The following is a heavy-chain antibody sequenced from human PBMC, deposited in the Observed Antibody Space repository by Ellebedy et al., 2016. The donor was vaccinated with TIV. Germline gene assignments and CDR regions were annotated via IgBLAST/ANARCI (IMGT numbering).Heavy chain of an antibody. D-gene: IGHD3-10*01. V-gene: IGHV3-11*03. CDR1: GLTFNDAW. CDR2: ISRGSRSI. Sequence: GESLKISXAVSGLTFNDAWMSWVRQAPGKGLEWVAHISRGSRSIQYSDSVKGRFTISRDDANHLLFLQMNSLRADDTAVYYCATRGSGHYWGQGTPVTVSS. J-gene: IGHJ4*02. CDR3: ATRGSGHY.